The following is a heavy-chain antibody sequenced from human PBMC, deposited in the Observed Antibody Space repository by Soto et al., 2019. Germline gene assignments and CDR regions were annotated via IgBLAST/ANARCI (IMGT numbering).Heavy chain of an antibody. CDR1: GFSLSTSGVG. J-gene: IGHJ4*02. Sequence: SGPTLVNPTQTLTLTCTFSGFSLSTSGVGVGWIRQPPGKALEWLALIYWDDDKRYSPSLKSRLTITKDTSKNQVVLTMTNMDPVDTATYYCARVVVVARNVNFDYWGQGTLVTVSS. CDR3: ARVVVVARNVNFDY. V-gene: IGHV2-5*02. D-gene: IGHD2-15*01. CDR2: IYWDDDK.